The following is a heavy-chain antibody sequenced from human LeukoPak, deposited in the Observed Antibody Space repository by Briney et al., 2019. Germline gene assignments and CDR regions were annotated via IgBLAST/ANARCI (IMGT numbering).Heavy chain of an antibody. CDR2: ISGSGGRT. CDR3: AKRDYYDSNGYFFPYYFDN. V-gene: IGHV3-23*01. D-gene: IGHD3-22*01. J-gene: IGHJ4*02. CDR1: GFTFSSYA. Sequence: PGGSLRLSCAASGFTFSSYAMSWVRQAPGKGLEWVSGISGSGGRTYYAGSVRGRFTISRDNSRNRLYLQMNSLRAEDTALYYCAKRDYYDSNGYFFPYYFDNWGQGTLVAVSS.